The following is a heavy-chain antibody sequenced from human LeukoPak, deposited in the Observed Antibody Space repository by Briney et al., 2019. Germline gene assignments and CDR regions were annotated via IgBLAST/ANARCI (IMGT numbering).Heavy chain of an antibody. CDR3: TTDLIVGASYYYGMDV. CDR1: GFTFSNAW. Sequence: GGSLRLSCAASGFTFSNAWMSWVRQAPGKGLEWVGRIKSKTDGGTTDYAAPVKGRFTISRDDSKNTLYLQMNSLKTEDTAVYYCTTDLIVGASYYYGMDVWGQGTTVTVSS. J-gene: IGHJ6*02. D-gene: IGHD1-26*01. V-gene: IGHV3-15*01. CDR2: IKSKTDGGTT.